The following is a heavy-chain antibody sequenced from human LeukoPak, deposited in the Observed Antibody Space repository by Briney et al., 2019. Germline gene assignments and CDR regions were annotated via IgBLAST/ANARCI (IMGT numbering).Heavy chain of an antibody. D-gene: IGHD2-2*01. Sequence: NPSETLSLTCTVSGYSISSGFYWGWIRQPPGKGLEWIGSISHSGSTYYNLSLKSRVTISVDTSKNQFSLKLSSVTAADTAVYYCARSWVSTMEWGQGTLVTVSS. J-gene: IGHJ4*02. CDR3: ARSWVSTME. CDR2: ISHSGST. V-gene: IGHV4-38-2*02. CDR1: GYSISSGFY.